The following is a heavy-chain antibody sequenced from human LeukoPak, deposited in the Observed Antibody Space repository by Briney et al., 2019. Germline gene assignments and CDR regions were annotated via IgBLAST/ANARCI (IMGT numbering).Heavy chain of an antibody. V-gene: IGHV1-18*01. D-gene: IGHD1-26*01. CDR2: ISAYNGNT. J-gene: IGHJ4*02. Sequence: ASVKVSCKASGYTFTSYGISWVRQAPGQGLEWMGWISAYNGNTNYAQKFQGRVTMTRDTSTSTVYMELSSLRSEDTAVYYCARDLGGSYPDYWGQGTLVTVSS. CDR1: GYTFTSYG. CDR3: ARDLGGSYPDY.